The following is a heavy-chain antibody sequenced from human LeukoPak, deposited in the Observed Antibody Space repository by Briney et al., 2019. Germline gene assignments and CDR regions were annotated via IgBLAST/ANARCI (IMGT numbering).Heavy chain of an antibody. Sequence: SETLSLTCTVSGGSITSGGFCWSWIRQHPGKGLEWIGHIYYSGNTYYNPSLKSRVLMSVDTSKNQFSLNLSSVTAADTAVYYCAREGIAAAILDYWGQGTLVTVSS. CDR2: IYYSGNT. V-gene: IGHV4-31*03. CDR1: GGSITSGGFC. D-gene: IGHD6-13*01. J-gene: IGHJ4*02. CDR3: AREGIAAAILDY.